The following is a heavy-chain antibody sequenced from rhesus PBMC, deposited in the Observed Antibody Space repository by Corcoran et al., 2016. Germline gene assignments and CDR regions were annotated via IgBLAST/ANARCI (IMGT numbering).Heavy chain of an antibody. CDR2: IDGSSGST. CDR3: ARMPGSSSFDY. D-gene: IGHD4-29*01. J-gene: IGHJ4*01. V-gene: IGHV4S7*01. Sequence: QVQLQESGPGLVKPSETLSLTCGVSGGSISDGFYWNWIRQPPGKGLEWIGYIDGSSGSTNYNPSLKNRVTISKDTSKNQFSLKLSSVTAADTAVYYCARMPGSSSFDYWGQGVLVTVSS. CDR1: GGSISDGFY.